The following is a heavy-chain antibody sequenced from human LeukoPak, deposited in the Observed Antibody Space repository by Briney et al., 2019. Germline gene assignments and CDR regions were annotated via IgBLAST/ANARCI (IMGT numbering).Heavy chain of an antibody. CDR2: INPSGGST. CDR1: GYTFTSYY. D-gene: IGHD2/OR15-2a*01. V-gene: IGHV1-46*01. CDR3: ARHKEVGDYYYFDY. Sequence: ASVKVSCKASGYTFTSYYMHWVRQAPGQGLEWMGIINPSGGSTSYTQKFQGRVTMTRDTSTTTDYMELSSLRSQDTAVYYCARHKEVGDYYYFDYWGQGTLVTVSS. J-gene: IGHJ4*02.